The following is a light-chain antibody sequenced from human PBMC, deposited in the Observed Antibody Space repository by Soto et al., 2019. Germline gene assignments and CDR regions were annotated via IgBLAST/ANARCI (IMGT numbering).Light chain of an antibody. Sequence: DIQMTQSPSTLSASVGDTITITCRASQSISSWLAWYQQKPGKAPKILIYKASNLESGVPSRFSGSGSGTEFTLTISSLQPDDFATYYCQQYSSYWTFGQGTKVEIK. CDR1: QSISSW. J-gene: IGKJ1*01. V-gene: IGKV1-5*03. CDR3: QQYSSYWT. CDR2: KAS.